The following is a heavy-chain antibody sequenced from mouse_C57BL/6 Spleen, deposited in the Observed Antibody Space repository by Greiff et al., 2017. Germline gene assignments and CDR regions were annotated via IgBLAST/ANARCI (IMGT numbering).Heavy chain of an antibody. J-gene: IGHJ3*01. CDR2: IDPETGGT. V-gene: IGHV1-15*01. CDR1: GYTFIDYE. CDR3: TLIYYDYAPWFAY. Sequence: VQLQQSGAELVRPGASVTLSCKASGYTFIDYEMHWVKQTPVHGLEWIGAIDPETGGTAYNQKFKGKAILTADKSSSTAYMELRSLTSEDSAVYYCTLIYYDYAPWFAYWGQGTLVTVSA. D-gene: IGHD2-4*01.